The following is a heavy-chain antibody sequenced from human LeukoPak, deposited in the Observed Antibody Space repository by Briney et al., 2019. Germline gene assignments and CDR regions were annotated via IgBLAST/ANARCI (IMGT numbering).Heavy chain of an antibody. Sequence: GGSLRLSCAASGFTFSSYAMSWVRQAPGKGLEWVSAISAGGGTTYYADSVKGRFTISRDNSKNTLYLQMNSLRVEDTAVYYCVPLGGLGYYQYGMDVWGRGTTVTVSS. J-gene: IGHJ6*02. CDR1: GFTFSSYA. CDR3: VPLGGLGYYQYGMDV. CDR2: ISAGGGTT. V-gene: IGHV3-23*01. D-gene: IGHD3/OR15-3a*01.